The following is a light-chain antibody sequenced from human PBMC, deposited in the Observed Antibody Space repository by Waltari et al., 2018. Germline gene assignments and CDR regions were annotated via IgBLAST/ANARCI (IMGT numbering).Light chain of an antibody. CDR2: GAS. CDR1: PSVSSN. Sequence: EIVMTQSPATLSVSPGERATLSCRASPSVSSNLAWYQQKPGQPPRLLIYGASTRATVIPARFSGSGSGTEFTLTISSMQSEDFGVYYCQQYNDWPQTFGQGTKLEIK. CDR3: QQYNDWPQT. V-gene: IGKV3-15*01. J-gene: IGKJ2*01.